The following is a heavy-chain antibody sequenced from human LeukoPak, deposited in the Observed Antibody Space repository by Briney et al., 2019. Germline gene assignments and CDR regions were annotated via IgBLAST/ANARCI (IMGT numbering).Heavy chain of an antibody. V-gene: IGHV3-11*01. Sequence: GSLRLSCAASGSTFSDYYMSWIRQAPGKGLEWVSYISSSGSTIYYADSVKGRFTISRDNAKNSLYLQMNSLRAEDTAVYYCARERDGYKAIDYWGQGTLVTVSS. D-gene: IGHD5-24*01. CDR3: ARERDGYKAIDY. CDR2: ISSSGSTI. CDR1: GSTFSDYY. J-gene: IGHJ4*02.